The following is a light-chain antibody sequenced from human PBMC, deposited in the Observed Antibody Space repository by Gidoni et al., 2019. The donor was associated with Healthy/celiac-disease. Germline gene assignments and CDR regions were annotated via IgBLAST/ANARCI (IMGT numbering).Light chain of an antibody. J-gene: IGKJ1*01. V-gene: IGKV1-39*01. CDR3: QQSYSTPGT. Sequence: DIKITQSPSSLSAYVGDRVTITCRASQSISSYLNWYQQKPGKAPKLLISAASSLQSGVPSRFSGSGSGTDFTLTISSLQPEDFATYYCQQSYSTPGTFGQGTKVEIK. CDR2: AAS. CDR1: QSISSY.